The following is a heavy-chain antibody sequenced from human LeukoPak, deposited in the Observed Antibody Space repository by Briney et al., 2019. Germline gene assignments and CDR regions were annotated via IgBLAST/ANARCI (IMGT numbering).Heavy chain of an antibody. CDR2: IYHSGST. D-gene: IGHD6-19*01. CDR1: GGSISSSNW. V-gene: IGHV4-4*02. J-gene: IGHJ6*02. CDR3: ARAGPARPSYSSGWGGYYYYYGMDV. Sequence: SGTLSLTCAVSGGSISSSNWWSWVRQPPGKGLEWIGEIYHSGSTNYNPSLKSRVTISVDTSKNQFSLKLSSVTAADTAVYYCARAGPARPSYSSGWGGYYYYYGMDVWGQGTTVTVSS.